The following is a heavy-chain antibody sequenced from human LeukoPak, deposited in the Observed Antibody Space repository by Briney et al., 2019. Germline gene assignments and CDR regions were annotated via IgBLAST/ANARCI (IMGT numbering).Heavy chain of an antibody. V-gene: IGHV4-4*07. D-gene: IGHD3-22*01. CDR1: GGSISSYY. Sequence: SETLPLTCTVSGGSISSYYWSWIRQPAGKGLEWIGRIYTSGSTNYNPSLKSRVTMSVDTSKNQFSLKLSSVTAADTAVYYCARDSYDSSGYSYYFDYWGQGTLVTVSS. J-gene: IGHJ4*02. CDR3: ARDSYDSSGYSYYFDY. CDR2: IYTSGST.